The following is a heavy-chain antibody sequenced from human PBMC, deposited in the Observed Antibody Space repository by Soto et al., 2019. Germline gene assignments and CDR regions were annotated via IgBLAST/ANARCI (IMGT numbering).Heavy chain of an antibody. CDR1: GFTFSSYW. J-gene: IGHJ4*02. V-gene: IGHV3-7*01. CDR3: ASGYSYALFDY. D-gene: IGHD5-18*01. Sequence: PGGSLRLSCAASGFTFSSYWMSWVRQAPGKGLEWVANIKQDGSEKYYVDSVKGRFTISRDNAKNSLYLQMNSLRAEDTAVYYCASGYSYALFDYWGQGTLVTVSS. CDR2: IKQDGSEK.